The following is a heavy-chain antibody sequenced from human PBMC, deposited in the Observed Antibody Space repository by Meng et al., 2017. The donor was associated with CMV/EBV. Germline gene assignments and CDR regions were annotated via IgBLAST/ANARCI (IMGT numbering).Heavy chain of an antibody. J-gene: IGHJ3*02. V-gene: IGHV4-59*01. D-gene: IGHD1-26*01. CDR3: ARAGGAFDI. CDR1: GGSISSYY. CDR2: IYYSGST. Sequence: SETLSLTCSVSGGSISSYYWSWIRQPPGKGLEWIGYIYYSGSTNYNPSLKSRVTISVDTSKNQFSLKLSSVTAADTAVYYCARAGGAFDIWGQGTMVTVSS.